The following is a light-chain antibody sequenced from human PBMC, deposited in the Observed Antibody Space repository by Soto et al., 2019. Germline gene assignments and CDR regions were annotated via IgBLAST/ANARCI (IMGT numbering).Light chain of an antibody. Sequence: EIVLTQSPGTLSLSPGERATLFCRASQSVSNNYLAWYQQKRGQAPRLIISVASTRATAVPDRFSGSGSGTDFTLTINRVEPEDSAVYYCQQYGGSPRTFGGGTKLEI. V-gene: IGKV3-20*01. CDR2: VAS. CDR3: QQYGGSPRT. CDR1: QSVSNNY. J-gene: IGKJ4*01.